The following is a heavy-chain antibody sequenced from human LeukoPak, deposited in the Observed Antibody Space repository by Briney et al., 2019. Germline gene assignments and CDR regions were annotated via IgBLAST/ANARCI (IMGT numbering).Heavy chain of an antibody. CDR3: AKDPTRGYCSSTSCYGGDV. D-gene: IGHD2-2*01. J-gene: IGHJ6*04. Sequence: PGGSLRLSCAASGFTFSSYAMSWVRQAPGKGLEWVSAISGSGGSTYYADSVKGRFTISRDNSKNTLYLQMNSLRAEDTAVYYCAKDPTRGYCSSTSCYGGDVWGKGTTVTVSS. CDR2: ISGSGGST. CDR1: GFTFSSYA. V-gene: IGHV3-23*01.